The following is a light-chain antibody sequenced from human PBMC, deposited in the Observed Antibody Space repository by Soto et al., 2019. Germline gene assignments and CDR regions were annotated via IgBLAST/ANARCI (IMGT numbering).Light chain of an antibody. CDR3: QQYNNWLT. Sequence: EIVLTQSPGTLSLSPGDRATLSCRASQSVGNNYLAWYQQKPGQAPRLLIYGVSSRAPGIPARFSGSGSGTEFTLTISSLQSEDFAVYYCQQYNNWLTFGGGTKVDI. CDR2: GVS. CDR1: QSVGNN. V-gene: IGKV3D-15*01. J-gene: IGKJ4*01.